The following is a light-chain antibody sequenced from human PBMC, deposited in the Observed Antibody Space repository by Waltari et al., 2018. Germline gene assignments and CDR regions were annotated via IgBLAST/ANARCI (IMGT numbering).Light chain of an antibody. CDR2: LGS. CDR1: QSLLHSNGYNY. Sequence: DTVMTQSPLSLTVTPGEPASISCRSSQSLLHSNGYNYLDWYLQKPGQPPQLLIYLGSYRASGVPDRFSGSGSGTDFTLKISSVEAEDIGVYYCMQALHTPPAFGQGTRVEI. CDR3: MQALHTPPA. V-gene: IGKV2-28*01. J-gene: IGKJ1*01.